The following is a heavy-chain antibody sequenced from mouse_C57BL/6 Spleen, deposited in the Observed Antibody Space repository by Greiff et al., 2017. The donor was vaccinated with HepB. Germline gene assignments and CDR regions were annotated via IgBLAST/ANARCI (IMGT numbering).Heavy chain of an antibody. CDR2: IDPSDSET. Sequence: QVQLQQPGAELVRPGSSVKLSCKASGYTFTSYWMHWVKQRPIQGLEWIGNIDPSDSETHYNQKFKDKATLTVDKSSSTAYMQLSSLTSEDSAVYYCARGIFYYGNWYFDVWGTGTTVTVSS. V-gene: IGHV1-52*01. J-gene: IGHJ1*03. CDR3: ARGIFYYGNWYFDV. D-gene: IGHD2-1*01. CDR1: GYTFTSYW.